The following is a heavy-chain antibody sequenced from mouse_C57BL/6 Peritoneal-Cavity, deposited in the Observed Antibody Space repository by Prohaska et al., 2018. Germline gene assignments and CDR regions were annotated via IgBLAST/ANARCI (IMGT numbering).Heavy chain of an antibody. V-gene: IGHV1-15*01. D-gene: IGHD1-1*01. CDR3: TNYYGSSYAMDY. CDR2: IDPETGGT. J-gene: IGHJ4*01. Sequence: QVQLQQSGAELVRPGASVTLSCKASGYTFTDYEMHWVKQTPVHGLEWIGAIDPETGGTAYNQKFKGKAILTADKSSITAYMERRSLTSEDSAVYYCTNYYGSSYAMDYWGQGTSVTVSS. CDR1: GYTFTDYE.